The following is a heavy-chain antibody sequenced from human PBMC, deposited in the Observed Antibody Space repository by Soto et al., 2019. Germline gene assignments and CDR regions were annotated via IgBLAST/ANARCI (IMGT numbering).Heavy chain of an antibody. CDR3: ARKARLWFGELLPDPYYFDY. D-gene: IGHD3-10*01. Sequence: ASVKVSCKASGYTFTSYAMHWVRQAPGQRLEWMGWINAGNGNTKYSQKFQGRVNITRDTSASTAYMELSSLRSEDTAVYYCARKARLWFGELLPDPYYFDYWGQGTLVTVSS. CDR1: GYTFTSYA. CDR2: INAGNGNT. J-gene: IGHJ4*02. V-gene: IGHV1-3*01.